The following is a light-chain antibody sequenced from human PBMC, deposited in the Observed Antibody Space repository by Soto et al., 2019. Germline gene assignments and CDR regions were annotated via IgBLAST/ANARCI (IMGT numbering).Light chain of an antibody. V-gene: IGKV1-5*01. Sequence: DIQMTQSPSTLSASVGDRVTITCRASQSLSSWLAWYQQKPGKAPKLLIYDASSLESGVPSRFSGSGSGTEFTLTISSLPPDDFATYYCQQYNSYSYTFGQGTKLEIK. CDR2: DAS. CDR1: QSLSSW. J-gene: IGKJ2*01. CDR3: QQYNSYSYT.